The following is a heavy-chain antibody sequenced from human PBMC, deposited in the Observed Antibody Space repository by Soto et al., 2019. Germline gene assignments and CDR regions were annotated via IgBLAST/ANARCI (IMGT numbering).Heavy chain of an antibody. Sequence: ASVKVSCKASGYTFTSYDINWVRQATGQGLEWMGWMNPNSGNTGYAQKFQGRVTMTRNTSISTAYMELSSLRSEDTAVYYCARGALVVASTHDAFDIWGQGKMVTFSS. D-gene: IGHD2-15*01. V-gene: IGHV1-8*01. J-gene: IGHJ3*02. CDR2: MNPNSGNT. CDR3: ARGALVVASTHDAFDI. CDR1: GYTFTSYD.